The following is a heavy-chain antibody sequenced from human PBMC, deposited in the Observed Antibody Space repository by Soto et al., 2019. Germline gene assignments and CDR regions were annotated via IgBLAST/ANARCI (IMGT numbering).Heavy chain of an antibody. CDR3: ASMLATSDY. V-gene: IGHV3-30*03. Sequence: QVQLVESGGGVVQPGRSLRLSCVVSGFAFSRNGMHWVRQAPGKGLEWLAVISYDGGEKYYADSVEGRFFISRDNSKNTLFLQMNSLRVEDTAVYYCASMLATSDYWSQGTLVTVSS. CDR1: GFAFSRNG. CDR2: ISYDGGEK. D-gene: IGHD2-8*01. J-gene: IGHJ4*02.